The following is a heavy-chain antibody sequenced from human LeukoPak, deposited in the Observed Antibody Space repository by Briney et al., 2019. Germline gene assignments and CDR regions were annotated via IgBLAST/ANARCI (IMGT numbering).Heavy chain of an antibody. Sequence: ASVKVSCKASGYTFTGYYMHWVRQAPGQGLEWMGWINPNSGSTNYAQKFQGRVTMTRDTSISTAYMELSRLRSDDTAVYYCARDFSVGGGYCSSTSCYTTWFDPWGQGTLVTVSS. D-gene: IGHD2-2*02. CDR3: ARDFSVGGGYCSSTSCYTTWFDP. CDR2: INPNSGST. CDR1: GYTFTGYY. V-gene: IGHV1-2*02. J-gene: IGHJ5*02.